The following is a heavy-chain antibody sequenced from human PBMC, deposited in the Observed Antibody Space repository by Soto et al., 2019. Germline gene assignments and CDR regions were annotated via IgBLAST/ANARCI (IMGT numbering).Heavy chain of an antibody. CDR1: GGSISSSSYY. Sequence: QLQLQESGPGLVKPSETLSLTCTVSGGSISSSSYYWGWIRQPPGKGLEWIGSIYYSGSTYYNPSLKSLGTISVGTSKNQSSRRLSSVAAADTAVYYCAKGGSGSYSNAFDIWGQGTMVTVSS. CDR3: AKGGSGSYSNAFDI. D-gene: IGHD3-10*01. CDR2: IYYSGST. V-gene: IGHV4-39*01. J-gene: IGHJ3*02.